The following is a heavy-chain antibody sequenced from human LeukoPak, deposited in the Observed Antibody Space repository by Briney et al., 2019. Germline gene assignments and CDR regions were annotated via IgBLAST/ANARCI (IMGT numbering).Heavy chain of an antibody. CDR2: IKGDGSHT. D-gene: IGHD1-14*01. V-gene: IGHV3-74*01. J-gene: IGHJ5*01. Sequence: GGSLRLSCAASGFTYSNYWMHWVRQAPGKGLVWVSRIKGDGSHTIYADSVKGRFTISRDNAKNTLYLQMKSLRDEDTAVYYCVRDWDHFDFDSWGQGTLVTVSS. CDR3: VRDWDHFDFDS. CDR1: GFTYSNYW.